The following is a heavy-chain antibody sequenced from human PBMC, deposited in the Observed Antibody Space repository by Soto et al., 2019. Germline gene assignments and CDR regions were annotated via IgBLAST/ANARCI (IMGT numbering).Heavy chain of an antibody. Sequence: ASVKVSCKASGYTFTSYDINWVLQATGQGLEWMGWMNPNSGNTGYAQKFQGRVTMTRNTSISTAYMELSSLRSEDTAVYYCATPHTGSSWYDAFDIWGQGTMVTVSS. D-gene: IGHD6-13*01. CDR3: ATPHTGSSWYDAFDI. CDR2: MNPNSGNT. CDR1: GYTFTSYD. V-gene: IGHV1-8*01. J-gene: IGHJ3*02.